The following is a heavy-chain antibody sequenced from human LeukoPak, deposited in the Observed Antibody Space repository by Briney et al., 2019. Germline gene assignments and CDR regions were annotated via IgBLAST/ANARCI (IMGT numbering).Heavy chain of an antibody. Sequence: SETLSLTCAVYGGSFSGYYWSWIRQPPGKGLEWIGEINHSGSTNYNPSLKSRVTISVDTSKNQFSLKLSSVTAADTAVYYCARTLGYCSSTSCYGGYYFDYWGQGTLVTVSS. CDR2: INHSGST. D-gene: IGHD2-2*01. CDR1: GGSFSGYY. V-gene: IGHV4-34*01. J-gene: IGHJ4*02. CDR3: ARTLGYCSSTSCYGGYYFDY.